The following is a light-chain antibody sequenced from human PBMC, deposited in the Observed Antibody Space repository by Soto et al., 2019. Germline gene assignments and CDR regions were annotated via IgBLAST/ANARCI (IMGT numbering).Light chain of an antibody. J-gene: IGLJ3*02. Sequence: QLVLTQSSSASASLGSSVKLTCTLSSGHSSYIIAWHQQQPGKAPRYLMKLEGSGSYNKGSGVPDRFTGSSSGADRYLTISILPFEDEADYCCETWDSNTHTVFGGGTKLTVL. CDR2: LEGSGSY. V-gene: IGLV4-60*02. CDR1: SGHSSYI. CDR3: ETWDSNTHTV.